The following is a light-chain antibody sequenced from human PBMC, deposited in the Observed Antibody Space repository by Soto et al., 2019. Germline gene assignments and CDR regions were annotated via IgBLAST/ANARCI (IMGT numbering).Light chain of an antibody. CDR1: QTISRY. V-gene: IGKV1-39*01. CDR2: GAS. CDR3: QQSYSPIT. J-gene: IGKJ5*01. Sequence: IQLTQSPSSLSASVGYIFTITCRASQTISRYLNCYQQKPGKAPXXLIYGASGLQSGVPSRFSGSGSGTDFTLTISSLKPEDFATYDCQQSYSPITFSQGTRLEIK.